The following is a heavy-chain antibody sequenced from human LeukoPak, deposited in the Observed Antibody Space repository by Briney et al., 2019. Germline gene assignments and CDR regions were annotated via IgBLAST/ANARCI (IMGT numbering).Heavy chain of an antibody. CDR2: IYPGDSDT. D-gene: IGHD5-12*01. Sequence: HGESLKISCQGSGYSFTSYWIGWVRQMPGKGLEWMGIIYPGDSDTRYSPSFQGQVTISADKSISTAYLQWSSLKASDTAMYYCARLLWGVATPPKGWYFDYWGQGTLVTVSS. CDR1: GYSFTSYW. V-gene: IGHV5-51*01. J-gene: IGHJ4*02. CDR3: ARLLWGVATPPKGWYFDY.